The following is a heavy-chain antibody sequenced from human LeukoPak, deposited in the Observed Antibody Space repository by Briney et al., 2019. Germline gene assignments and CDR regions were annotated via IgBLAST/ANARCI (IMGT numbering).Heavy chain of an antibody. D-gene: IGHD3-10*01. CDR2: INPSGGST. CDR3: AREIFPSLKTYYYGSGSYYSPAEAGPVDY. CDR1: GYTFTSYY. J-gene: IGHJ4*02. Sequence: ASVKVSCKASGYTFTSYYMHWVRQAPGQGLEWMGIINPSGGSTSYAQKFQGRVTMTRDMSTSTVYMELSSLRSEDTAVYYCAREIFPSLKTYYYGSGSYYSPAEAGPVDYWGQGTLVTVSS. V-gene: IGHV1-46*01.